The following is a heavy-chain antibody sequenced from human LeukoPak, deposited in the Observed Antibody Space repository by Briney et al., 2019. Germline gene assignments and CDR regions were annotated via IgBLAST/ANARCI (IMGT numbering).Heavy chain of an antibody. J-gene: IGHJ4*02. CDR2: INHSGST. D-gene: IGHD3-22*01. V-gene: IGHV4-34*01. CDR3: ARLAGYDSSGYYPFDY. CDR1: GGSFSGYY. Sequence: SSETLSLTCAVYGGSFSGYYWSWIRQPPGKGLEWIGEINHSGSTNYNPSLKSRVTISVDTSKNQFSLKLSSVTAADTAVYYCARLAGYDSSGYYPFDYWGQGTLVTVSS.